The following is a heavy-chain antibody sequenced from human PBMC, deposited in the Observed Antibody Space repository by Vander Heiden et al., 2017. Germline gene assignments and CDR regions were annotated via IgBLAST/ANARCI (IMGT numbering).Heavy chain of an antibody. CDR2: IIPICGTA. V-gene: IGHV1-69*01. CDR1: VGPFSSYA. CDR3: ARGADWFDP. J-gene: IGHJ5*02. Sequence: QVQLVQSGAEVKKPGSSVKVLCKASVGPFSSYAISWVRPAPGQGLEWMGGIIPICGTANDAQKFQGRVTITADESTSTAYMERSSLRSEDTAVYYCARGADWFDPWGQGTLVTVSS.